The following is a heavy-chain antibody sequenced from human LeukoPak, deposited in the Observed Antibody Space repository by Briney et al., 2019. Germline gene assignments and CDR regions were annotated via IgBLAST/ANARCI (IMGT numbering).Heavy chain of an antibody. CDR2: IYTSGST. D-gene: IGHD1-26*01. CDR3: ARDMGATIGDAFDT. J-gene: IGHJ3*02. V-gene: IGHV4-4*07. CDR1: GGSISSYY. Sequence: KSSETLSLTCTVSGGSISSYYWSWIRQPAGKGLEWIGRIYTSGSTNYNPSLKSRVTMSVDTSKNQFSLKLSSVTAADTAVYYCARDMGATIGDAFDTWGQGTMVTVSS.